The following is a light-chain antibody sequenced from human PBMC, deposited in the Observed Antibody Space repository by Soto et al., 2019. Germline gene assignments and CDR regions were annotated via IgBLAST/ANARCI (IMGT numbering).Light chain of an antibody. CDR2: AAS. CDR1: QSISTY. V-gene: IGKV1-39*01. CDR3: HQYNNWPPWT. Sequence: DIQMTQSPSSLSASVGDRVIITCRTSQSISTYLNWYHHKPGKAPKLXXYAASNLQSGVPSRFSGSGSGRDFTLTISRLEPEDFAVYYGHQYNNWPPWTFGQGTKVDIK. J-gene: IGKJ1*01.